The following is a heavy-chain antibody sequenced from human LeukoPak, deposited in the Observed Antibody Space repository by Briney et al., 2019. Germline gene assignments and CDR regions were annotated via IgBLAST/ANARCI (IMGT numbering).Heavy chain of an antibody. J-gene: IGHJ5*02. CDR1: GGSFRGYY. D-gene: IGHD3-10*01. CDR2: INQRGIT. V-gene: IGHV4-34*01. Sequence: SETLSLTCAVYGGSFRGYYGSWIRQPPEKGLEWIGEINQRGITNYNPPLKSRVTISVDTSKNQFSLKLSSVTAADTAVYYCAREIPKRITYYYGSGKKNWFDPWGQGTLVAVSS. CDR3: AREIPKRITYYYGSGKKNWFDP.